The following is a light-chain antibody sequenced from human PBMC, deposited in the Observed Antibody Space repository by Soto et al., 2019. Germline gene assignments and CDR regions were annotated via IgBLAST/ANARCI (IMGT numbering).Light chain of an antibody. CDR2: EVT. V-gene: IGLV2-18*02. J-gene: IGLJ3*02. Sequence: QSALTQPPSVSGSPGQSVTISCTGTSSDVGSYNRVSWYQQPPGTAPKLIIYEVTNRPSGVPVRFSGSKSANMASLTISGLQADDEADYYCASYTSSRVWGFGGGTKLTVL. CDR3: ASYTSSRVWG. CDR1: SSDVGSYNR.